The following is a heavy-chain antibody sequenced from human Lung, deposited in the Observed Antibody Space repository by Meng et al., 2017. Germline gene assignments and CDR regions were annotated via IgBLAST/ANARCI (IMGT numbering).Heavy chain of an antibody. CDR3: ARDIVVTFGELTTLDS. CDR1: GYTFTNYA. Sequence: QVHLVQSGAEVKKPGASVKCSCNASGYTFTNYARHWVRQAPGQGLEWMGWINAGSENTEYSQKFQGRVTLTRDTSATTAYMELRSLKSEDTAIYYCARDIVVTFGELTTLDSWGQGTLVT. J-gene: IGHJ4*02. CDR2: INAGSENT. D-gene: IGHD2-21*01. V-gene: IGHV1-3*01.